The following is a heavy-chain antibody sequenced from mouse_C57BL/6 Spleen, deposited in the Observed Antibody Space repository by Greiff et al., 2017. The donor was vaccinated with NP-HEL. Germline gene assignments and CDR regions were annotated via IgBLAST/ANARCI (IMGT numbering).Heavy chain of an antibody. V-gene: IGHV1-22*01. J-gene: IGHJ2*01. CDR1: GYTFTDYN. CDR3: ARLGHYFDY. D-gene: IGHD4-1*01. Sequence: EVQVVESGPELVKPGASVKMSCKASGYTFTDYNMHWVKQSHGKSLVWIGYINPNNGGTSYNQKFKGKATLTVNKSSSTAYMELRSLTSEDSAVYYCARLGHYFDYWGQGTTLTVSS. CDR2: INPNNGGT.